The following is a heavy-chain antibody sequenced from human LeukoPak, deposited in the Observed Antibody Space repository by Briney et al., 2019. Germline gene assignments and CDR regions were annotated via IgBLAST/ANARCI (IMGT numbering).Heavy chain of an antibody. Sequence: SETLSLTCTVSGGSISRYYWSWIRQPAGKGLEWIGRIYTSGSTNYNPSLKSRVTMSVDTSKNQFSLKLSSVTAADTAVYYCGRVIHSYDYYYYMDVWGKGTTVTVSS. CDR3: GRVIHSYDYYYYMDV. CDR2: IYTSGST. J-gene: IGHJ6*03. D-gene: IGHD5-18*01. V-gene: IGHV4-4*07. CDR1: GGSISRYY.